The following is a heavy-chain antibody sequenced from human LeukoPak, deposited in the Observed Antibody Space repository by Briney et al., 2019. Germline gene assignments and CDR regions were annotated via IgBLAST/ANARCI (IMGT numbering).Heavy chain of an antibody. CDR2: IYYSGNT. J-gene: IGHJ3*02. V-gene: IGHV4-59*02. CDR3: ARGALVATLNDALDT. Sequence: TSETLSLTCTVSAGSVSSNYWNWMRQPPGKGLEWIGYIYYSGNTNYNPSLQSRVAISLDTSSNQFSLKLNSVTAADTAVYFCARGALVATLNDALDTWGQGTMVTVSS. D-gene: IGHD5-12*01. CDR1: AGSVSSNY.